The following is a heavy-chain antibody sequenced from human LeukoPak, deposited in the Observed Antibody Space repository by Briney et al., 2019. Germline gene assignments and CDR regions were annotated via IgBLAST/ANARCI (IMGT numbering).Heavy chain of an antibody. CDR1: GFTFSSYGNYG. V-gene: IGHV3-30*02. D-gene: IGHD5-24*01. CDR2: VRYDGGNK. J-gene: IGHJ6*03. CDR3: AKDPRSQLWYRRDFNHFYMDV. Sequence: GGSLRLSCAAYGFTFSSYGNYGKHWVRQAPGKGLEWVAFVRYDGGNKYYRDSVQGRFTISRDNYKNTLYLQMNSLTLEDTAVYYCAKDPRSQLWYRRDFNHFYMDVWGKGTTVIVSS.